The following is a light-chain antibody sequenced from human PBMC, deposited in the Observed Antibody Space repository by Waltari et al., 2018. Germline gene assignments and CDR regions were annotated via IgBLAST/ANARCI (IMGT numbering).Light chain of an antibody. Sequence: RASQGISNWLAWNKQKPGKAPKLLIYRASTLESGVPTRFSGSGSGTEFTLTISSLQPDDFATYYCQQYNSYSLLTVGGGTKVEIK. J-gene: IGKJ4*01. V-gene: IGKV1-5*03. CDR3: QQYNSYSLLT. CDR1: QGISNW. CDR2: RAS.